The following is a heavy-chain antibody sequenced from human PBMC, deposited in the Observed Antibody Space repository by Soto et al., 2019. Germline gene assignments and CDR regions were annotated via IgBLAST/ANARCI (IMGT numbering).Heavy chain of an antibody. D-gene: IGHD1-26*01. CDR2: INDSGST. J-gene: IGHJ4*02. CDR1: GGSFSCYY. V-gene: IGHV4-34*01. Sequence: PETLSLTCAVYGGSFSCYYWSWIRQPPRKGLEWIGEINDSGSTNYNPSLKSRVTISVDTCKNQFSLKLSSVTAADTAVYYCARGVGIVGATTGYFDYWGQGTLVTVSS. CDR3: ARGVGIVGATTGYFDY.